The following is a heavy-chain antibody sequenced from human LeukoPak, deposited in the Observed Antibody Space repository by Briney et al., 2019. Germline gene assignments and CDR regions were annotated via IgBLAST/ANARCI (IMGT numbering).Heavy chain of an antibody. CDR3: ARDQSGYDYPFDY. Sequence: PSETLSLTCTVSGFSISSGYYWGWIRQPPGKGLEWIGTIYHSGSSYYNPSLQSRVTISVDTSKNQFSLKLNSVTAADTAVYYCARDQSGYDYPFDYWGQGTLVTVSS. D-gene: IGHD5-12*01. J-gene: IGHJ4*02. CDR2: IYHSGSS. V-gene: IGHV4-38-2*02. CDR1: GFSISSGYY.